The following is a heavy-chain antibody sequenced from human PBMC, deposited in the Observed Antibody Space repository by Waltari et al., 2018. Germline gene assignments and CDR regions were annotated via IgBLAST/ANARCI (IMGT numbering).Heavy chain of an antibody. CDR1: GYSFSSNYF. CDR2: IYDSGTI. J-gene: IGHJ4*02. V-gene: IGHV4-38-2*01. D-gene: IGHD1-26*01. CDR3: ARGLSKVADY. Sequence: QVQLQESGPGLVTPSETLSLPCAVSGYSFSSNYFWGWVRQPPGKGLEWIGHIYDSGTIFYNPSLKSRVTISLDTSKNHFSLKLSSLTAADTAVYFCARGLSKVADYWGQGILVTVSS.